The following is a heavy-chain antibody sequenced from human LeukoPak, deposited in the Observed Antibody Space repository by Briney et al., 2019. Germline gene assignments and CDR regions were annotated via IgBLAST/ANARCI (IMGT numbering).Heavy chain of an antibody. V-gene: IGHV3-33*01. CDR1: GFTFSSYG. CDR3: GDLGSAGTDH. D-gene: IGHD3-10*01. Sequence: PGRSLRLSCAASGFTFSSYGMHWVRQAPGKGLEWVAVIWYDGSNKYYVDSVKGRFTISRDNSKNTLYLQMNSLRTEDTAVYYCGDLGSAGTDHWGQGTLVTVSS. J-gene: IGHJ4*02. CDR2: IWYDGSNK.